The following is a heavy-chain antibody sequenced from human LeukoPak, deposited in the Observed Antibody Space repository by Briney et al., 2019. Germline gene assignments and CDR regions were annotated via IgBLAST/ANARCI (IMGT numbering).Heavy chain of an antibody. V-gene: IGHV1-8*01. CDR3: ARGEYSSSSAAVDY. Sequence: ASVKVSCKASGYTFTSYDINWVRQATGQGLEWMGWMNPNSGNTGYAQKFQGRVTMTRNTSISTAYMELSSLRSEDTAGYYCARGEYSSSSAAVDYWGQGTLVTVSS. CDR1: GYTFTSYD. D-gene: IGHD6-6*01. J-gene: IGHJ4*02. CDR2: MNPNSGNT.